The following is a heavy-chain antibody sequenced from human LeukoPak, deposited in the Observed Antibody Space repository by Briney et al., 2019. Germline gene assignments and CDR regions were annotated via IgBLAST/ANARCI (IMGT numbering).Heavy chain of an antibody. D-gene: IGHD3-3*01. J-gene: IGHJ4*02. CDR3: AKSYYDFWSGYYRFGVDY. CDR1: GFTFSSYG. CDR2: ISYDGSNK. Sequence: GGSLRLSCAASGFTFSSYGMHWVRQAPGKGLEWVAVISYDGSNKYYADSVKGRFTISRDNSKNTLYLQMNSLRAEDTAVYYCAKSYYDFWSGYYRFGVDYWGQGTLVTVSS. V-gene: IGHV3-30*18.